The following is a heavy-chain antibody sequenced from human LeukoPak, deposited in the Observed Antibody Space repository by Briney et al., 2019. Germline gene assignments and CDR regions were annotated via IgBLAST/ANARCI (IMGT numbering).Heavy chain of an antibody. CDR2: IKQDGSEK. CDR3: ARAVSGNYDFWSGCYMDV. Sequence: GGSLRLSCAASGFTFSSYWMGWVRQAPGKGLEWVANIKQDGSEKYYVDSVKGRFTISRDNAKNSLYLQMNSLRAEDTAVYYCARAVSGNYDFWSGCYMDVWGKGTTVTVSS. J-gene: IGHJ6*03. V-gene: IGHV3-7*01. D-gene: IGHD3-3*01. CDR1: GFTFSSYW.